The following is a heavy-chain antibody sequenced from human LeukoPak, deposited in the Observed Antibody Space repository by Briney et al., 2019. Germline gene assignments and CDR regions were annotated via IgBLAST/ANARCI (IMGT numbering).Heavy chain of an antibody. CDR3: SRGASSDY. Sequence: SETLSLTCAVYGGTFSGYYWSWIRQPPGKGLEWIGEINHSGSTNYNPSLKSRVTISVDTSKNQFSLKLSYVTATDTAVYYCSRGASSDYWGQGTLVTGSS. CDR1: GGTFSGYY. D-gene: IGHD2-2*01. J-gene: IGHJ4*02. V-gene: IGHV4-34*01. CDR2: INHSGST.